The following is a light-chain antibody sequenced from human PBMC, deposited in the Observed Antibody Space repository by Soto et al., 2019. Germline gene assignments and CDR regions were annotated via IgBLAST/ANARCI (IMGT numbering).Light chain of an antibody. Sequence: EIVLTQSPDTLSLSPGERATLSCRASQSVSSYLAWYQQKPGQAPRLLIYDASNRATGIPARFSGSGSGTDFTLTISSLEPEDLAVYYCQQRSNWPLTFGGGTTVAIK. CDR3: QQRSNWPLT. CDR1: QSVSSY. J-gene: IGKJ4*01. V-gene: IGKV3-11*01. CDR2: DAS.